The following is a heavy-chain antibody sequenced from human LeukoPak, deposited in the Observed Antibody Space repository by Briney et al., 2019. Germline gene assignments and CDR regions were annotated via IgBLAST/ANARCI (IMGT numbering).Heavy chain of an antibody. CDR3: ARGYSSGWLRWKYYFDH. CDR1: GYTFTGYY. CDR2: INPNSGGT. D-gene: IGHD6-19*01. V-gene: IGHV1-2*02. J-gene: IGHJ4*02. Sequence: GTSVKVSCKASGYTFTGYYMHWVRQAPGQGLEWMGWINPNSGGTNYAQKFQGRVTMTRDTSISTAYMELSRLRSDDTAVYYCARGYSSGWLRWKYYFDHWGQGTLVTVSS.